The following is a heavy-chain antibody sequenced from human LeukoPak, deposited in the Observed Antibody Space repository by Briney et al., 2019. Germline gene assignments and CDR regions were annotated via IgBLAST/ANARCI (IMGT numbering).Heavy chain of an antibody. Sequence: GESLKISCKGSGYSFTSYWIGWVRQMPGKGLEWMGIIYPGHSDTRYSPSFQGQVTISAEKSISTAYLQWSSLKASDTAMYYCARLGEWLASHDAFDIWGQGTMVTVSS. CDR3: ARLGEWLASHDAFDI. V-gene: IGHV5-51*01. CDR1: GYSFTSYW. J-gene: IGHJ3*02. D-gene: IGHD3-3*01. CDR2: IYPGHSDT.